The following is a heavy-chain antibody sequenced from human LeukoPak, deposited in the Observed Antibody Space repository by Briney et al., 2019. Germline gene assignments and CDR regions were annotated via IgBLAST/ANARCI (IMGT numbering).Heavy chain of an antibody. V-gene: IGHV4-34*01. CDR2: INHSGST. CDR1: GGSFSGYY. Sequence: SETLSLTCAVYGGSFSGYYWSWIRQPPGKGLEWIGEINHSGSTNYNPSLKSRVTISVDTSKNQFSLKLSSVTAADTAVYYCARRCSSTSCLHVFDYWGQGTLATVSS. CDR3: ARRCSSTSCLHVFDY. J-gene: IGHJ4*02. D-gene: IGHD2-2*01.